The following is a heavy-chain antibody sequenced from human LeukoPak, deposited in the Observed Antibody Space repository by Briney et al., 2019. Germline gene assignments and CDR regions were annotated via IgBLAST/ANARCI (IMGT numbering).Heavy chain of an antibody. J-gene: IGHJ5*02. CDR3: ARYTSAWWFDP. V-gene: IGHV5-51*01. CDR2: IYPGDSDT. D-gene: IGHD6-19*01. Sequence: GESLKISCKGSGYRFTSYWIAWVRQMPGKGLEWMGIIYPGDSDTRYSPSFQGQVTFSADKSISTAYLQWSSLEASDTAIYYCARYTSAWWFDPWGQGTLVTVSS. CDR1: GYRFTSYW.